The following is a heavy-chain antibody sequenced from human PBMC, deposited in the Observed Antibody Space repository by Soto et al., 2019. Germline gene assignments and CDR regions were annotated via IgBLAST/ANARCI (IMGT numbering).Heavy chain of an antibody. CDR1: GYTFTSYH. CDR3: ARDTPPTDY. J-gene: IGHJ4*02. V-gene: IGHV1-18*01. Sequence: QVQLVQSGAEVKKPGASVKVYCKTSGYTFTSYHISWVRQAPGQGLEWMGWISAYNTNTNYAQKFQCRVTMTTDTLTSTAYMELRSLRSDDTAVYYCARDTPPTDYWGQGTLVTVSS. CDR2: ISAYNTNT.